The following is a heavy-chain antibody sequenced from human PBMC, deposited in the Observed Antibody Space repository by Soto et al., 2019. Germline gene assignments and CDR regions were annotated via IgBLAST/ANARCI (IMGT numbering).Heavy chain of an antibody. V-gene: IGHV4-34*01. Sequence: SETLSLTXAVYGGSFSGYYWTWIRQTPGKGLEWIGEIHHSGRTNYNPSLKSRVSISADTSKTQFSLNLTSVTAADTAVYYCARGECSSNYCFTRWALDIWGQGTMVTVSS. J-gene: IGHJ3*02. CDR3: ARGECSSNYCFTRWALDI. CDR1: GGSFSGYY. CDR2: IHHSGRT. D-gene: IGHD2-2*01.